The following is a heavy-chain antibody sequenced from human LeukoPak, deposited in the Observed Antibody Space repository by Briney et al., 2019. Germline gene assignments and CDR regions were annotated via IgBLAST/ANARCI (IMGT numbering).Heavy chain of an antibody. CDR2: IKQDGSEK. V-gene: IGHV3-7*01. CDR1: GFTFSSYW. Sequence: GGSLRLSCAASGFTFSSYWMSWVRQAPGKGLEWVANIKQDGSEKYYVDSVKGRFTISRDNAKNSLYLQMNSLRAEDTAVYYCARVLMVYAPRAFDIWGQGTMVTVSS. J-gene: IGHJ3*02. D-gene: IGHD2-8*01. CDR3: ARVLMVYAPRAFDI.